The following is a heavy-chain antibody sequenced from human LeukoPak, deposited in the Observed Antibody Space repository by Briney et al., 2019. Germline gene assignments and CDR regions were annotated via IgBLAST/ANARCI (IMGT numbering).Heavy chain of an antibody. CDR2: ISGSSTYT. J-gene: IGHJ4*02. V-gene: IGHV3-11*05. Sequence: GGSLRLSCAASGFTFSEYYMSWIRQAPGRGLEWVSYISGSSTYTNYAESVKGRFTISRDNAKNLLYLQMNSLRAEDTAVYHCARDCTSTSCYVFDYWGQGTLVSVSS. D-gene: IGHD2-2*01. CDR3: ARDCTSTSCYVFDY. CDR1: GFTFSEYY.